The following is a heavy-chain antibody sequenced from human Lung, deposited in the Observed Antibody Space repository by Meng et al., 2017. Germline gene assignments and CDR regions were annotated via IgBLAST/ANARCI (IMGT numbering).Heavy chain of an antibody. CDR3: ARFDISSSGRGDY. D-gene: IGHD1-26*01. CDR1: GGAITVSPW. V-gene: IGHV4-4*02. Sequence: VQTRAACPGLVTPSGTLPLTCALAGGAITVSPWWSWVRQTPGKGLECVGEIFHSGSTNYNPPLESRVTISVDKSKNQFSLKVYSVTAADTATYYCARFDISSSGRGDYWGQGILVTVSS. CDR2: IFHSGST. J-gene: IGHJ4*02.